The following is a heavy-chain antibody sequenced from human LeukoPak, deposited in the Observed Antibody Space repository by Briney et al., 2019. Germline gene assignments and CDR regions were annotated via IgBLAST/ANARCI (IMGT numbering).Heavy chain of an antibody. Sequence: PSETLSLTCAVYGGSFSGYYWSWIRQPPGKGLEWIGEINHSGSTHYNPSLKSRVTISVDTSKNQFSLKVTSVTATDTAVYYCARVGCSSSSCNVSYYYHYYYMDVWGKGTTVTVSS. V-gene: IGHV4-34*01. CDR2: INHSGST. J-gene: IGHJ6*03. CDR1: GGSFSGYY. D-gene: IGHD2-2*01. CDR3: ARVGCSSSSCNVSYYYHYYYMDV.